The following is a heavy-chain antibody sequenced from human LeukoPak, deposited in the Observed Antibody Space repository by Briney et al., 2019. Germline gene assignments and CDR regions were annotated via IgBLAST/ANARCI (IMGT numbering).Heavy chain of an antibody. CDR1: GFTFSSYA. V-gene: IGHV3-23*01. J-gene: IGHJ4*02. CDR2: ISGSGGST. CDR3: AKGRLPYGGNSG. D-gene: IGHD4-23*01. Sequence: PGGSLRLSCAASGFTFSSYAMSWVRQAPGKGLEWVSAISGSGGSTYYADSVKGRFTISRDNSKNTLYLQMNSLRADDTAVYYCAKGRLPYGGNSGWGQGTLVTVSS.